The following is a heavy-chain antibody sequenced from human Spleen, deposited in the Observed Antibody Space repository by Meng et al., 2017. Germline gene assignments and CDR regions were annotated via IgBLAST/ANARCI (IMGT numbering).Heavy chain of an antibody. Sequence: QLRLQESGPGLVRPSETLSLSCNVSGVSLARSTDYWGWFRQPPGQGLEWIGSIFNSGRSYYSPSLKSRVAISVDTSKNQFSLMMNSVTAADTAVYYCARQWWWPDIVVVPAAVDPWGQGTLVTVSS. V-gene: IGHV4-39*01. J-gene: IGHJ5*02. CDR2: IFNSGRS. CDR3: ARQWWWPDIVVVPAAVDP. CDR1: GVSLARSTDY. D-gene: IGHD2-2*01.